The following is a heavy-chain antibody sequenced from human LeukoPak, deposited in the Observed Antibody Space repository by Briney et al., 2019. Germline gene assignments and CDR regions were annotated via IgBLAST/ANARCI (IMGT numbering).Heavy chain of an antibody. V-gene: IGHV4-59*12. D-gene: IGHD4-17*01. J-gene: IGHJ5*02. CDR2: IYYSGST. Sequence: SETLSLTCTVSGGSINSYYWSWIRQPPGKGLEWIGYIYYSGSTNYNPSLKSRVTISVDTSKNQFSLKLSSVTAADTAVYYCARGQGYGDYGGQWFDPWGQGTLVTVSS. CDR1: GGSINSYY. CDR3: ARGQGYGDYGGQWFDP.